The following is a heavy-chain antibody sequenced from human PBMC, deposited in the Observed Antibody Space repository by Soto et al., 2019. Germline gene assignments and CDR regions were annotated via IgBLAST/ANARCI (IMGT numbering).Heavy chain of an antibody. CDR3: ARERKWGLLEGFDY. CDR1: GFTFSSYS. V-gene: IGHV3-21*01. J-gene: IGHJ4*02. D-gene: IGHD1-26*01. Sequence: EVQLVESGGGLVKPGGSLRLSCAASGFTFSSYSMNWVRQAPGTGLEWVSSISSSSSYIYYADSVKGRFTISRDNAKKWVYVEMNSLRAEDRAVYCCARERKWGLLEGFDYWGQGTLVTVSS. CDR2: ISSSSSYI.